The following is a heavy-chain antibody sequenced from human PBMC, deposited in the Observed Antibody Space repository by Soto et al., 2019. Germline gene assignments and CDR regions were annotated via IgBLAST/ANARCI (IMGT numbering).Heavy chain of an antibody. CDR3: ARDRRFLEWFPSYYYYYGMDV. Sequence: SETLSLTCAVYGGSFSGYYWSWIRQPPGKGPEWIGEINHSGSTNYNPSLKSRVTISVGTSKNQFSLKLSSVTAADTAVYYCARDRRFLEWFPSYYYYYGMDVWGQGTTVTVSS. CDR2: INHSGST. V-gene: IGHV4-34*01. CDR1: GGSFSGYY. J-gene: IGHJ6*02. D-gene: IGHD3-3*01.